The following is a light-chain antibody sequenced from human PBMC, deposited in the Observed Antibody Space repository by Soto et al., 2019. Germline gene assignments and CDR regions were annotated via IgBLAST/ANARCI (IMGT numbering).Light chain of an antibody. CDR1: QSVGSNY. CDR2: GAS. CDR3: QQYGSSPGVT. J-gene: IGKJ5*01. Sequence: EIVLTQSPGTLSLSPGERATLSCRASQSVGSNYLAWYQQRPGQPPNLLIFGASHRATGIPARFSGSGSGTDFTLTISRLEPEDFAVYYCQQYGSSPGVTFGQGTRLET. V-gene: IGKV3-20*01.